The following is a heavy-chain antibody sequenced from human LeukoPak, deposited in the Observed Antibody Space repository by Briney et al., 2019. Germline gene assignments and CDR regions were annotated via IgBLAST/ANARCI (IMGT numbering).Heavy chain of an antibody. Sequence: GASVKVSCKASGYTFTSYGISWVRQAPGQGLEWMGWISTYNGNTNYAQKLRGRVTMTTDTSTSTAYMELRSLRSDDTAVYYCARGNYDFWSGYPTSTHYFDYWGQGTLVTVSS. V-gene: IGHV1-18*04. CDR2: ISTYNGNT. J-gene: IGHJ4*02. CDR1: GYTFTSYG. CDR3: ARGNYDFWSGYPTSTHYFDY. D-gene: IGHD3-3*01.